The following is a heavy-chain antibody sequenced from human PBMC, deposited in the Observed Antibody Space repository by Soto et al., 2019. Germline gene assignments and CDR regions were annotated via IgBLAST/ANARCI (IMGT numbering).Heavy chain of an antibody. Sequence: GGSLRLSCTASGFTFGDYAMSWFRQAPGKGLEWVGFIRSKAYGGTTEYAASVKGRFTISRDDSKSIAYLQMNSLKTEDTAVYYCTRVVNDFWSGYYGGGWFDPWGQGTLVTVSS. CDR3: TRVVNDFWSGYYGGGWFDP. V-gene: IGHV3-49*03. CDR2: IRSKAYGGTT. CDR1: GFTFGDYA. D-gene: IGHD3-3*01. J-gene: IGHJ5*02.